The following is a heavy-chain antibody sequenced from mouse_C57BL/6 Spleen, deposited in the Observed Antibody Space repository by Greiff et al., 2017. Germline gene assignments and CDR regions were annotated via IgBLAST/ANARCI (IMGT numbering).Heavy chain of an antibody. Sequence: EVQLQQSGPELVKPGASVKIPCKASGYTFTDYNMDWVKQSHGKSLEWIGDINPNNGGTIYNQKFKGKATLTVDKSSSTAYMELRSLTSEDTAVYYCARLYYGSSYVGDYFDYWGQGTTLTVSS. V-gene: IGHV1-18*01. J-gene: IGHJ2*01. CDR1: GYTFTDYN. CDR3: ARLYYGSSYVGDYFDY. D-gene: IGHD1-1*01. CDR2: INPNNGGT.